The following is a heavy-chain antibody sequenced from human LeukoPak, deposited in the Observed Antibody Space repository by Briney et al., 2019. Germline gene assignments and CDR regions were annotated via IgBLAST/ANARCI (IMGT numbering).Heavy chain of an antibody. CDR2: INSDGSST. V-gene: IGHV3-74*01. CDR3: ARDRLYGILTGYDY. D-gene: IGHD3-9*01. J-gene: IGHJ4*02. Sequence: GGSLRLSCAASGFTFSSYWMHWVRQAPGKGLVWVSRINSDGSSTIYADSVKGRFTISRDNAKNTLYLQMNSLRAEDTAVYYCARDRLYGILTGYDYWGQGTLVTVSS. CDR1: GFTFSSYW.